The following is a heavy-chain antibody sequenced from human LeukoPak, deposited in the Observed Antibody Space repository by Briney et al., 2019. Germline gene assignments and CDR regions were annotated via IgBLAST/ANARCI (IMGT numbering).Heavy chain of an antibody. CDR1: GFTFSSYG. CDR2: ISYDGSDK. V-gene: IGHV3-30*03. J-gene: IGHJ3*02. Sequence: GGSLRLSCAASGFTFSSYGMHWVRQAPGKGLEWVAVISYDGSDKYYADSVKGRFTISRDNSKNTLYLQMNSLRAEDTAVYYCARGRSYGRPDAFDIWGQGTMVTVSS. D-gene: IGHD5-18*01. CDR3: ARGRSYGRPDAFDI.